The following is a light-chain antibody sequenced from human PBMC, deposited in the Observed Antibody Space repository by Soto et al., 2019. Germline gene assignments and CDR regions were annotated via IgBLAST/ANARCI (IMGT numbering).Light chain of an antibody. J-gene: IGKJ2*03. CDR2: DAS. CDR3: QQYDPYYS. V-gene: IGKV1-5*01. CDR1: QDIAGY. Sequence: IQLPQSLSSLSSSLVDRVTITCRASQDIAGYLAWYQHQPGRTPELLIYDASNLESGGSSRFGGSGCGTEFALIISRLQSDHFAPYIDQQYDPYYSLGQGTKVDIK.